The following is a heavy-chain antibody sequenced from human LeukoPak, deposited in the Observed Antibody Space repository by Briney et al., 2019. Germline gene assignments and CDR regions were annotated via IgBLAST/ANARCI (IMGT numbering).Heavy chain of an antibody. CDR2: ISYAGSNK. D-gene: IGHD3-22*01. CDR3: ARGQFPLSDYDSSAFDY. Sequence: GGSLRLSFADSGFTFDTYNFNWVRQAPGKGLEWVSVISYAGSNKHYADSVKGRFTISRDNSKNTLYLQMNSLRAEDTAVYYCARGQFPLSDYDSSAFDYWGQGTLVTVSS. V-gene: IGHV3-30*04. J-gene: IGHJ4*02. CDR1: GFTFDTYN.